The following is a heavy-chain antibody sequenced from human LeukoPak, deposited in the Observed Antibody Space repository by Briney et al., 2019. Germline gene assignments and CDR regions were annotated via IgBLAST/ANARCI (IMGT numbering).Heavy chain of an antibody. J-gene: IGHJ4*02. V-gene: IGHV1-69*13. CDR2: IIPIFGTA. Sequence: GASVKVSCKASGGTFSSYAISWVRQAPGQGLEWMGGIIPIFGTANCAQKFQGRVTITADESTSTAYMELSSLRSEDTAVYYCARDGDTYYDILTGYPTFDYWGQGTLVTVSS. CDR3: ARDGDTYYDILTGYPTFDY. CDR1: GGTFSSYA. D-gene: IGHD3-9*01.